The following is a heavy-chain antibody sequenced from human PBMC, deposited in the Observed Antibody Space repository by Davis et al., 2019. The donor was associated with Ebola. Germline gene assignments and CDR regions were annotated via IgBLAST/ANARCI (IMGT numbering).Heavy chain of an antibody. CDR1: GYIFSSFW. CDR3: AKQESLYGSSDY. CDR2: IHPGDADT. V-gene: IGHV5-51*01. J-gene: IGHJ4*02. Sequence: GESLKISCEGSGYIFSSFWIAWVRDMPGKGLEWMGIIHPGDADTRYSPSFQGQVTISADKSSSTASLQWDSLKASDTAMYYCAKQESLYGSSDYWGQGTLVTVSS. D-gene: IGHD3-22*01.